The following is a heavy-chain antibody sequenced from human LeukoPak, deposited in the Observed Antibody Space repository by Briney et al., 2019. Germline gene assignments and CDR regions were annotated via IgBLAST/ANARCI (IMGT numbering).Heavy chain of an antibody. D-gene: IGHD4-17*01. Sequence: PGGSLRLSCAASGFTFSSYSMNWVRQAPGKGLEWVSSISSSSSYIYYADSVKGRFTISRDNAKNSLYLQMNSLRAEDTAIYYCAKSHFYGEGSFDYWGQGALVTVSS. CDR3: AKSHFYGEGSFDY. J-gene: IGHJ4*02. CDR2: ISSSSSYI. V-gene: IGHV3-21*04. CDR1: GFTFSSYS.